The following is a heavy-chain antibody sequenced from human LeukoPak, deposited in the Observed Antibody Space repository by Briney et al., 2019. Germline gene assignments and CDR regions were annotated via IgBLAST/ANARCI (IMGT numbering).Heavy chain of an antibody. D-gene: IGHD1-1*01. CDR3: VEINTP. J-gene: IGHJ5*02. Sequence: PGGSLRLSCTASGFTFSNYWMHWVRQAPGKGLEWVANIKQDGSEKYYVDSVKGRFTISRDNAKNSLYLQMSSLRAEDTAVYYCVEINTPWGQGTLVTVSS. V-gene: IGHV3-7*01. CDR1: GFTFSNYW. CDR2: IKQDGSEK.